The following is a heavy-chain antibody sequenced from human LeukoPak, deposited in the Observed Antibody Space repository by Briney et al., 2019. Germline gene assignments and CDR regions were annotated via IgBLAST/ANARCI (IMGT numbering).Heavy chain of an antibody. CDR3: ARDLATLDY. CDR1: GGSISSGSYY. V-gene: IGHV4-61*01. D-gene: IGHD2-15*01. CDR2: IYYSGST. Sequence: PSQTLSLTCTVSGGSISSGSYYWSWIRQPPGKGLEWIGYIYYSGSTNYNPSLKSRVTISVDTSKNQFSLKLSSVTAADTAVYYCARDLATLDYWGQGTLVTVSS. J-gene: IGHJ4*02.